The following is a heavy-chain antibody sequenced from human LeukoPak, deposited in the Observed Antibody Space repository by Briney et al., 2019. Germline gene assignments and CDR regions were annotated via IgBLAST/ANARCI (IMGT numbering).Heavy chain of an antibody. CDR3: ARFDYYYYYMDV. CDR2: IYYSGST. V-gene: IGHV4-59*01. CDR1: GGSISSYY. J-gene: IGHJ6*03. Sequence: SETLSLTCSVSGGSISSYYWSWIRQPPGKGLEWIGYIYYSGSTNYNPSLKSRVSISVDTSKNQFSLKLSSVTAADTAVYYCARFDYYYYYMDVWGKGTTVTVSS.